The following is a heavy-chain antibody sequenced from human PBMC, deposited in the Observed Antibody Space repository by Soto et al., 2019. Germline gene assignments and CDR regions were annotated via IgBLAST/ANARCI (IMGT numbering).Heavy chain of an antibody. CDR2: IYYSGST. D-gene: IGHD1-26*01. CDR3: ARGNLVGATKTFGY. J-gene: IGHJ4*02. V-gene: IGHV4-31*03. CDR1: GGSISSGGYY. Sequence: SETLSLTCTVSGGSISSGGYYWSWIRQHPGRGLEWIGYIYYSGSTYYNPSLKSRVTISVDTSKNQFSLKLSSVTAADTAVYYCARGNLVGATKTFGYWGQGTLVTVSS.